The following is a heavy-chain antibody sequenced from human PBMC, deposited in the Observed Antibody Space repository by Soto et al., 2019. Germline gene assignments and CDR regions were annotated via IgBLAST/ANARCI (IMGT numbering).Heavy chain of an antibody. CDR2: ISYDGSNK. J-gene: IGHJ6*02. D-gene: IGHD3-10*01. V-gene: IGHV3-30-3*01. Sequence: GGSLRLSCAASGFTFSSYAMHWVRQAPGKGLEWVAVISYDGSNKYYADSVKGRFTISRDNSKNTLYLQMNSLRAEDTAMYYCARGGYGSGSYNLGLEVLYYYYGMDVWGQGTTVTVSS. CDR3: ARGGYGSGSYNLGLEVLYYYYGMDV. CDR1: GFTFSSYA.